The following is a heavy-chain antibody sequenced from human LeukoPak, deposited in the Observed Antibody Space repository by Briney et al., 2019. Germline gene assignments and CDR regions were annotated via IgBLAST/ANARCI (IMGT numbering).Heavy chain of an antibody. CDR3: AKDVGSSIAARRAFDY. CDR1: GFTFSSYA. D-gene: IGHD6-6*01. CDR2: VSGSGTNT. J-gene: IGHJ4*02. Sequence: QPGGSLRLSCAASGFTFSSYAMTWVRQAPGKGLECVSAVSGSGTNTYYADCVKGRFTSYRDKCRNTLYLQMTSQRAQDTAIYYCAKDVGSSIAARRAFDYWGQGTLVTVSS. V-gene: IGHV3-23*01.